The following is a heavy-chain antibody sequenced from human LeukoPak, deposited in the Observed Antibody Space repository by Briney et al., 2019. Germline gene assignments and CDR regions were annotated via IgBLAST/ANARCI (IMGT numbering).Heavy chain of an antibody. CDR3: ARDYDFWSGYLDY. Sequence: GGSLRLSCAASGFTFSSYAMHWVRQAPGKGLEWVAVISYNGSNKYYADSVKGRFTISRDNSKNTLYLQMNSLRAEDTAVYYCARDYDFWSGYLDYWGQGTLVTVSS. CDR1: GFTFSSYA. D-gene: IGHD3-3*01. J-gene: IGHJ4*02. V-gene: IGHV3-30-3*01. CDR2: ISYNGSNK.